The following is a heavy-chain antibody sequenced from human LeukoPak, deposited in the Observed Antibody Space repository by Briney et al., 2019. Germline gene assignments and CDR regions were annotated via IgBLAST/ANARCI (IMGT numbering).Heavy chain of an antibody. V-gene: IGHV1-8*01. J-gene: IGHJ6*03. D-gene: IGHD5-18*01. CDR2: MNPNSGNT. CDR3: ARGGYSYGPTGYYYYMDV. Sequence: GASVKVSCKASGYTFTSYDINWVRQATGQGLEWMGWMNPNSGNTGYAQKFQGRVTMTRNTSISTAYMELSSLRSEDTAVYYCARGGYSYGPTGYYYYMDVWGKGTTVTISS. CDR1: GYTFTSYD.